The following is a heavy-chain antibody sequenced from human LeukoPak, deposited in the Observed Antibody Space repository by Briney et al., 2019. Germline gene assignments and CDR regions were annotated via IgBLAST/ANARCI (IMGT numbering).Heavy chain of an antibody. Sequence: SVKVSCNASGGTFSSNAISWVRQAPGQGLEWMGRIIPILGITNYAQKFQGRVTITADKSTSTAYMELSSLRSDDTAVYYCARENQGHPFDYWGQGTLVTVSS. J-gene: IGHJ4*02. CDR2: IIPILGIT. CDR1: GGTFSSNA. D-gene: IGHD1-14*01. CDR3: ARENQGHPFDY. V-gene: IGHV1-69*04.